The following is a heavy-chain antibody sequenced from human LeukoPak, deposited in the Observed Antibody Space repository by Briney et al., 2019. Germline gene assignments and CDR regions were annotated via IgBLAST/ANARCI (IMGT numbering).Heavy chain of an antibody. Sequence: GGSLRLSCAASGFTFSSYSMNWVRQAPGKGLEWVSYISSSSSTIYYADSVKGRFTISRDNAKNSLYLQTNSLRAEDTAVYYCARGPNSSGYYSHPFDYWGQGTLVTVSS. J-gene: IGHJ4*02. V-gene: IGHV3-48*01. CDR3: ARGPNSSGYYSHPFDY. CDR1: GFTFSSYS. CDR2: ISSSSSTI. D-gene: IGHD3-22*01.